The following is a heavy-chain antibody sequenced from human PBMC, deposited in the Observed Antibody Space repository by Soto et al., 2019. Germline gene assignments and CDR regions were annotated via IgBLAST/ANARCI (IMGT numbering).Heavy chain of an antibody. CDR3: ARGFHRVGSVAATQYPFDY. J-gene: IGHJ4*02. V-gene: IGHV3-33*01. CDR1: EFTFSICG. D-gene: IGHD2-15*01. CDR2: IWYDGSNK. Sequence: PGGSLRISCASSEFTFSICGMRWVRQAPGKGLEWVAVIWYDGSNKYYADSVKGRFTISRDNSKNTLYLQMNSLRAEDTAVYYCARGFHRVGSVAATQYPFDYWGQGTMVTVSS.